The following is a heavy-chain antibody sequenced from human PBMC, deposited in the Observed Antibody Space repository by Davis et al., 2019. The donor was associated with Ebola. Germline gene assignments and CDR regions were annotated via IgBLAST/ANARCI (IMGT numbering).Heavy chain of an antibody. D-gene: IGHD4-17*01. V-gene: IGHV3-11*01. Sequence: SCAASGFTFSSYWMSWVRQAPGKGLEWLSYISTSGSTIYYPDSVKGRFTISRDNAKNSLYLQMNSLRAEDTAVYYCARIMTTVTTGWFDPWGQGTLVTVSS. CDR2: ISTSGSTI. CDR3: ARIMTTVTTGWFDP. J-gene: IGHJ5*02. CDR1: GFTFSSYW.